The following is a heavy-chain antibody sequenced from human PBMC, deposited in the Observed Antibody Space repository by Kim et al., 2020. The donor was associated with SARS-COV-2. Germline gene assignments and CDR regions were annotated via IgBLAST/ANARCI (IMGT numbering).Heavy chain of an antibody. V-gene: IGHV4-39*07. Sequence: LKSRVTISVDTSKNQFSLKLSSVTAADTAVYYCAREDGMSDYYYYYGMDVWGQGTTVTVSS. J-gene: IGHJ6*02. CDR3: AREDGMSDYYYYYGMDV. D-gene: IGHD1-20*01.